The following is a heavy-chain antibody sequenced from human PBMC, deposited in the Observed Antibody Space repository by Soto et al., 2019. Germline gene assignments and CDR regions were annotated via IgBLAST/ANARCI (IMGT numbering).Heavy chain of an antibody. CDR2: VYSSGST. V-gene: IGHV4-59*01. D-gene: IGHD2-21*01. Sequence: QVQLQESGPGLVKPSETLSLTCTVSGDSITSYNWNWLRQPPGKALEWIGYVYSSGSTNYNPSLKSRVTLAVDTSMNQFSLKVNSVTAADTAVYYCARRAVVAVTGSLDNWLDPWGQGILVTVSS. CDR3: ARRAVVAVTGSLDNWLDP. J-gene: IGHJ5*02. CDR1: GDSITSYN.